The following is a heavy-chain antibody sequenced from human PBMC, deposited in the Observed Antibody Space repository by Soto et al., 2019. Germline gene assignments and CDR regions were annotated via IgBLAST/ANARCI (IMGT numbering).Heavy chain of an antibody. CDR2: IIPIFGTA. Sequence: SVKVSCKASGGTFSSYAISWVRQAPGQGLEWMGGIIPIFGTANYAQKFQGRVTITADESTSTAYMELRSLRSDDTAVYYCARDLGQQLVDYWGQGTLVTVSS. J-gene: IGHJ4*02. CDR1: GGTFSSYA. CDR3: ARDLGQQLVDY. D-gene: IGHD6-13*01. V-gene: IGHV1-69*13.